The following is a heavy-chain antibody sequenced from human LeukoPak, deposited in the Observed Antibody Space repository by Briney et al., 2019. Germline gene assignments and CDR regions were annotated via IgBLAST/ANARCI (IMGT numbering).Heavy chain of an antibody. D-gene: IGHD3-10*01. Sequence: TGGSLRLSCTVSGFTVSTNSMSWVRQAPGKGLEWVSSISSSSSYIYYADSVKGRFTISRDNAKKSLYLQMNSLRAEDTAVYYCARSELGYNYYYMDVWGKGTTVTISS. V-gene: IGHV3-21*01. CDR1: GFTVSTNS. CDR2: ISSSSSYI. J-gene: IGHJ6*03. CDR3: ARSELGYNYYYMDV.